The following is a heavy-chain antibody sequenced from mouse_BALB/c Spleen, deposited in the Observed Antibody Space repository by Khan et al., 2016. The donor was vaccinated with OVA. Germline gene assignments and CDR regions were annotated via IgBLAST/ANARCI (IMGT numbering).Heavy chain of an antibody. Sequence: DVKLQESGPDLVKPGASVKISCKASGYSFTVYYMSWVKQSHGKSPEWIGRVNPNNGDTNYNQKFKGKAILTVDKSFSTAYMELRSLTSEDSAVYYCARGYDFFAYWGQGTLVTVSA. J-gene: IGHJ3*01. V-gene: IGHV1-26*01. CDR2: VNPNNGDT. D-gene: IGHD2-14*01. CDR1: GYSFTVYY. CDR3: ARGYDFFAY.